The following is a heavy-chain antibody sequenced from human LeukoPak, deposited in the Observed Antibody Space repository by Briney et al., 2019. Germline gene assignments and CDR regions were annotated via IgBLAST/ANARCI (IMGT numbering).Heavy chain of an antibody. CDR1: GGTFSSYA. V-gene: IGHV1-69*05. D-gene: IGHD5-18*01. CDR2: IIPIFGTA. J-gene: IGHJ6*03. Sequence: ASVKVSCKASGGTFSSYAISWVRQAPGQGLEWMRGIIPIFGTANYAQKFQGRVTITTDESTSTPHMELSSLRSEDTAVYYCARVGYSCDRYYYYYYMDVWGKGTTVTVSS. CDR3: ARVGYSCDRYYYYYYMDV.